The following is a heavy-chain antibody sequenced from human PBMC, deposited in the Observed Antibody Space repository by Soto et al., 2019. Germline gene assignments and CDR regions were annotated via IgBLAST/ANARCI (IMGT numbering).Heavy chain of an antibody. Sequence: EVQLLESGGGLVQPGGSLRLSCAASGFTFSSYAMSWVRQAPGKGLEWVSAISGSGGSTYYADSVKGRFTISRDNSKKTLYLQMNSLRAEDTAVYYCAKEMYSSSDHYYYYGMDVWGQGTTVTVSS. J-gene: IGHJ6*02. CDR3: AKEMYSSSDHYYYYGMDV. V-gene: IGHV3-23*01. CDR1: GFTFSSYA. D-gene: IGHD6-13*01. CDR2: ISGSGGST.